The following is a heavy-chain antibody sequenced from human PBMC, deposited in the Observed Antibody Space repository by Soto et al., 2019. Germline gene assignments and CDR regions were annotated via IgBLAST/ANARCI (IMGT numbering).Heavy chain of an antibody. J-gene: IGHJ5*02. CDR1: GGSISSGDYY. Sequence: SETLSLTCSVSGGSISSGDYYWSWIRQPPGKGLEWIGYIYFRGSTYYNPSLKSRLTISVDTSKNQFSLKLSSVTAADTAVYYCARSSITIFGVATGNWFDPWGQGTLVTVS. CDR3: ARSSITIFGVATGNWFDP. V-gene: IGHV4-30-4*01. D-gene: IGHD3-3*01. CDR2: IYFRGST.